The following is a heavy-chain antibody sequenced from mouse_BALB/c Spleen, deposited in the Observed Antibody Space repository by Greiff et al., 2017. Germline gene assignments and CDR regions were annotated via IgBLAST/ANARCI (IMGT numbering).Heavy chain of an antibody. CDR2: IWGDGST. V-gene: IGHV2-6-7*01. J-gene: IGHJ4*01. Sequence: VHLVESGPGLVAPSQSLSITCTVSGFSLTGYGVNWVRQPPGKGLEWLGMIWGDGSTDYNSALKSRLSISKDNSKSQVFLKMNSLQTDDTARYYCARDRDYYGSSYDAMDYWGQGTSVTVSS. CDR1: GFSLTGYG. CDR3: ARDRDYYGSSYDAMDY. D-gene: IGHD1-1*01.